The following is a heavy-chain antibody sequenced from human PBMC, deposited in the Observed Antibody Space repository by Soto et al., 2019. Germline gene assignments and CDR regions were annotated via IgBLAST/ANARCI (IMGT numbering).Heavy chain of an antibody. D-gene: IGHD2-8*01. V-gene: IGHV3-30*18. CDR3: AKWVSGDFDY. J-gene: IGHJ4*02. CDR2: ISYDGSNK. Sequence: PGGSLRLSCAASGFTFSSYGMHWVRQAPGKGLEWVAVISYDGSNKYYADSVKGRFTISRDNSKNTLYLQMNSLRAEDTAVYYCAKWVSGDFDYWGQGTLVTVSP. CDR1: GFTFSSYG.